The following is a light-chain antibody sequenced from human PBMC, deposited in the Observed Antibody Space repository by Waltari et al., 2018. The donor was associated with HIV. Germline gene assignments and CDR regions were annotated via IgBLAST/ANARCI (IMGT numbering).Light chain of an antibody. Sequence: SYELTQPPSVSVSPGPTASITCGGTDLAKPYAHWYQQKAGQAHLVIMSKDKERPPGIPDRFSGSNSGTTVTLTISPVQSEDEAHYYCQSADSSGLYWVFGGGTKLTVL. J-gene: IGLJ3*02. CDR3: QSADSSGLYWV. CDR2: KDK. CDR1: DLAKPY. V-gene: IGLV3-25*03.